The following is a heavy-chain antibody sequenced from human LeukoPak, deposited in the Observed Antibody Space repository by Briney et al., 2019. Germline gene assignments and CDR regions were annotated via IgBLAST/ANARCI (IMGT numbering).Heavy chain of an antibody. J-gene: IGHJ4*02. V-gene: IGHV5-51*01. D-gene: IGHD5-12*01. CDR3: ALRSGYDYDY. CDR1: GFSFTNYC. CDR2: ICPGDSDT. Sequence: GASLKISFQASGFSFTNYCIGWVRQMPGKGLEWMGIICPGDSDTRYSPSFQGQVTISADKSISTAYLQWSSLKASDTAMYYCALRSGYDYDYWGQGTLVTVSS.